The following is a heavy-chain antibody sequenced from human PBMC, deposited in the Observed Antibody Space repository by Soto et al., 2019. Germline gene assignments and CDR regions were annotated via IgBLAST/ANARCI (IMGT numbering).Heavy chain of an antibody. CDR3: AAPRDEYGSGVSWFTYGMDI. Sequence: GGSLRLSCLASGFTFIDFAMTWVRHVPGRGLEWVASLDGAGGSTYYAESVRGRFSISRDNSQNTLFLQMKRLTVDDTAIYYCAAPRDEYGSGVSWFTYGMDIWGQGTTVTVSS. V-gene: IGHV3-23*01. J-gene: IGHJ6*02. CDR2: LDGAGGST. D-gene: IGHD3-10*01. CDR1: GFTFIDFA.